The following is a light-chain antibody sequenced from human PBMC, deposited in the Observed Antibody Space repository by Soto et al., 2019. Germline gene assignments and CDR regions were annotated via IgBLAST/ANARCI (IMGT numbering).Light chain of an antibody. J-gene: IGLJ1*01. CDR2: DVS. CDR1: NSDVGDYNL. Sequence: QSALTQPASVSGSPGQSITISCSGTNSDVGDYNLVSWYQQRPGEAPKLVIFDVSNRPSGVSDRFSGSKSGNAASLTISGLQAEDECDYFCCSYSPATTLYVFGSGTKVT. V-gene: IGLV2-14*01. CDR3: CSYSPATTLYV.